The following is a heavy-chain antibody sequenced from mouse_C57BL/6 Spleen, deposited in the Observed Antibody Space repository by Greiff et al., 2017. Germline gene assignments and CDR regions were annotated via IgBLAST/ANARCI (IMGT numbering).Heavy chain of an antibody. CDR3: ASHYDLWFAY. Sequence: QVQLQQPGAELVRPGSSVKLSCKASGYTFTSYWMHWVKQRPIQGLEWIGNIDPSDSETHYNQKFKDKATLTVDKSSSTAYMPLSSLTSEDSAVYYCASHYDLWFAYWGQGTLVTVSA. V-gene: IGHV1-52*01. CDR1: GYTFTSYW. J-gene: IGHJ3*01. D-gene: IGHD2-4*01. CDR2: IDPSDSET.